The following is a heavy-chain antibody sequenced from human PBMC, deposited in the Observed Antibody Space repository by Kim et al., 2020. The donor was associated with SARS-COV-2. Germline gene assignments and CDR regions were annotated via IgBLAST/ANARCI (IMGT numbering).Heavy chain of an antibody. CDR3: ARGAHWFDP. CDR2: YK. Sequence: YKDYAVSVKSRITINPDTSKNQFSLQLNSVTPEDTAVYYCARGAHWFDPWGQGTLVTVSS. J-gene: IGHJ5*02. V-gene: IGHV6-1*01.